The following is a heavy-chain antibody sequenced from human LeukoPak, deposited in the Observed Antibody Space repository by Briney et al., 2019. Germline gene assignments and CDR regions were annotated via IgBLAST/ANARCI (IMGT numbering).Heavy chain of an antibody. D-gene: IGHD1-26*01. CDR2: IRYDGSNK. J-gene: IGHJ6*03. Sequence: SCKASDYTFSSYGMHWVRQAPGKGLEWVAFIRYDGSNKYYADSVKGRFTISRDNSKNTLYLQMNSLRAEDTAVYYCAKVGSEGRYYYMDVWGKGTTVTISS. V-gene: IGHV3-30*02. CDR1: DYTFSSYG. CDR3: AKVGSEGRYYYMDV.